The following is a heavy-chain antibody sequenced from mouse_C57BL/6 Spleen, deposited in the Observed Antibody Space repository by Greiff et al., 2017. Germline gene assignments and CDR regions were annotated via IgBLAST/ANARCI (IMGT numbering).Heavy chain of an antibody. CDR3: AKGGYYFDY. CDR1: GYTFTDYY. J-gene: IGHJ2*01. V-gene: IGHV1-26*01. Sequence: VQLQQSGPELVKPGASVKISCKASGYTFTDYYMNWVKQSHGKSLEWIGDINPNNGGTSHNQKFKGKATLTVDKSSSTAYMELRSLTSEDSVVYYCAKGGYYFDYWGQGTTLTVSS. CDR2: INPNNGGT.